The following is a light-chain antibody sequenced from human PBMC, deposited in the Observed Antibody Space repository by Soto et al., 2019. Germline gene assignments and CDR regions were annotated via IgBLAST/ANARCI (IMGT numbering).Light chain of an antibody. Sequence: EIGVRKEPATRSLSSGEKATLSCRASQSVSSYLAWYQQKPGQAPRLLIYDASNRATGIPARFSGSGSGTEFTLTISSLQSEDFAVYYCHQYTAWPPWTFGQGTIVAIK. CDR1: QSVSSY. V-gene: IGKV3-15*01. CDR3: HQYTAWPPWT. J-gene: IGKJ1*01. CDR2: DAS.